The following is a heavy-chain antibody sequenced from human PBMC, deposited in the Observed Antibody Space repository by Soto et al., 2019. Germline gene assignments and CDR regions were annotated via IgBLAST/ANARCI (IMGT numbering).Heavy chain of an antibody. CDR3: ARGRSIAVAGKHYYGMDV. CDR2: IIPIFGTA. V-gene: IGHV1-69*01. CDR1: GGTFSSYA. J-gene: IGHJ6*02. D-gene: IGHD6-19*01. Sequence: QVQLVQSEAEVKKPGSSVKVSCKASGGTFSSYAISWVRQAPGQGLEWMGGIIPIFGTANYAQKFQGRVTITADESTSTAYMELSSLRSEDTAVYYCARGRSIAVAGKHYYGMDVWGQGTTVTVSS.